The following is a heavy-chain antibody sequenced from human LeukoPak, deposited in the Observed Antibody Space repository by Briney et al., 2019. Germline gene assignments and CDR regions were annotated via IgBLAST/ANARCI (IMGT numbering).Heavy chain of an antibody. CDR1: GLTFSGYW. Sequence: TGGSLRLSCAASGLTFSGYWMSWVRQAPGKGLEWVANIKQDGSEKYYVDSVKGRFTISRDNAKNSLYLQMNSLRAEDTAVYYCARDSSPGYYDYVWGSYPRYWGQGTLVTVSS. J-gene: IGHJ4*02. D-gene: IGHD3-16*02. CDR2: IKQDGSEK. V-gene: IGHV3-7*05. CDR3: ARDSSPGYYDYVWGSYPRY.